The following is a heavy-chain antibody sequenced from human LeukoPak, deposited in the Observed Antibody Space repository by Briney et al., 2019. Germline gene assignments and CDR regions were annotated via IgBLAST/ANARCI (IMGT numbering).Heavy chain of an antibody. CDR3: ARDLSASTTVYYDYYYGMDV. J-gene: IGHJ6*02. D-gene: IGHD1-14*01. V-gene: IGHV1-2*02. CDR2: INPNSGAI. CDR1: GYTFTDYY. Sequence: ASVKVSCKASGYTFTDYYIHWVRQAPGQGLEWMGWINPNSGAIKYAQKFQGRVTMTRDTSVSTVYMDLRRLRSDDTAVYYCARDLSASTTVYYDYYYGMDVWGQGTTVTVSS.